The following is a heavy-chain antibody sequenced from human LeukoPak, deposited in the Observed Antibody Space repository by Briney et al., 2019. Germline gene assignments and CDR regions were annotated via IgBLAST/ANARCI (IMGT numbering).Heavy chain of an antibody. CDR3: ARSVGSGSYYVVAAFDI. CDR2: ISSSSSYI. CDR1: GFTFSSYS. V-gene: IGHV3-21*01. J-gene: IGHJ3*02. Sequence: GGSLRLSCAASGFTFSSYSMNWVRQAPGKGLEWVSSISSSSSYIYYADSVKGRFTISRDNAKNSLYLQRNSLRAEDTAVYYCARSVGSGSYYVVAAFDIWGQGTMVTVSS. D-gene: IGHD1-26*01.